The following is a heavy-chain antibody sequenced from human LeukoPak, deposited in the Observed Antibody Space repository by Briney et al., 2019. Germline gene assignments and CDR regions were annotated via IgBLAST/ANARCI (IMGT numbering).Heavy chain of an antibody. V-gene: IGHV1-18*01. CDR3: ARNWLGLLPFDY. D-gene: IGHD6-19*01. CDR1: GYTFTSYG. Sequence: ASVKVSCKASGYTFTSYGISWVRQAPGQGLEWMGWISAYNGNTNYAQKLQGRVTMTTDTSISTAYMELSRLRSDDTAVYYCARNWLGLLPFDYWGQGTLVTVSS. CDR2: ISAYNGNT. J-gene: IGHJ4*02.